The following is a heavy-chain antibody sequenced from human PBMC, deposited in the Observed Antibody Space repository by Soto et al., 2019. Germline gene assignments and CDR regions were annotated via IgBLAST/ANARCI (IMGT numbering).Heavy chain of an antibody. CDR1: GFNFSSYA. CDR2: ISGSGGIT. V-gene: IGHV3-23*01. CDR3: AKDRAYGGNFEPSDSDY. Sequence: GGSLRLSCAASGFNFSSYAMSWVRQAPGKGLEWVSAISGSGGITYYADSVKGRFTISRDNSKNTLYLQMNSLRAEDTAVYYCAKDRAYGGNFEPSDSDYWGQGTLVTVSS. J-gene: IGHJ4*02. D-gene: IGHD4-17*01.